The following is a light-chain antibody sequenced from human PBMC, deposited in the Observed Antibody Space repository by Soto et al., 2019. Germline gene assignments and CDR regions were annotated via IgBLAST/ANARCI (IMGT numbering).Light chain of an antibody. CDR3: QQYGSSGT. Sequence: EFVLTQSPGTLSLSPGERATLSFRASQSVSSYLAWYQQKPGQAPRLLIYDASNSATGIPARFSGSGSGTDFTLTISRLEPEDFAVYYCQQYGSSGTFGQGTKVDIK. CDR1: QSVSSY. J-gene: IGKJ1*01. CDR2: DAS. V-gene: IGKV3-20*01.